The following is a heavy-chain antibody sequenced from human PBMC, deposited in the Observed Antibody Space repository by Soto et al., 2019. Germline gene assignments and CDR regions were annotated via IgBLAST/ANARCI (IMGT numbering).Heavy chain of an antibody. D-gene: IGHD2-15*01. CDR2: IYYSGST. CDR1: GGSISSYY. CDR3: ARDYCSGGSCYGNNWFDP. Sequence: QVQLQESGPGLVKPSETLSLTCTVSGGSISSYYWSWIRQPPGKGLEWIGYIYYSGSTNYNPSLKSRATISVDTSKNQFSLKLSSVTAADTAVYYCARDYCSGGSCYGNNWFDPWGQGTLVTVSS. V-gene: IGHV4-59*01. J-gene: IGHJ5*02.